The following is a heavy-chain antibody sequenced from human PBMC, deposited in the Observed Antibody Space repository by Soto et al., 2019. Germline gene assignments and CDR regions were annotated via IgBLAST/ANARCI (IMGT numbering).Heavy chain of an antibody. CDR1: GFTFSSYG. D-gene: IGHD1-26*01. Sequence: HPGGSLRLSCAASGFTFSSYGMHWVRQAPGKGLEWVAVISYDGSNKYYADSVKGRFTISRDNSKNTLYLQMNSLRAEDTAVYYCAKDFGSGSYSSWGQGTLVTVSS. CDR3: AKDFGSGSYSS. CDR2: ISYDGSNK. J-gene: IGHJ4*02. V-gene: IGHV3-30*18.